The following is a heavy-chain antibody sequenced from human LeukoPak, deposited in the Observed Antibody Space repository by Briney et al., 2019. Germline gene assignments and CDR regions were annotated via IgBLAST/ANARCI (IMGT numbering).Heavy chain of an antibody. Sequence: SETLSLTCTVSGGSISGYYWSWIRQPPGKGLEWIGYIYYSGSTNYDPSLKSRVTISVDTSKSQFFLKLSSVTAADTAVYYCASSSGTTGYYYYMDVWGKGTTVTVSS. V-gene: IGHV4-59*01. CDR3: ASSSGTTGYYYYMDV. CDR2: IYYSGST. J-gene: IGHJ6*03. CDR1: GGSISGYY. D-gene: IGHD1-14*01.